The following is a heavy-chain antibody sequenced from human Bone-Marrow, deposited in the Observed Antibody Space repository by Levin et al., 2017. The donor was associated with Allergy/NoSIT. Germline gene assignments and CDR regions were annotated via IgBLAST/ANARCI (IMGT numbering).Heavy chain of an antibody. CDR3: ARTRDSSSSNFDY. D-gene: IGHD6-6*01. Sequence: SSETLSLTCTVSGGSVDSGYYYWNWIRQPPGKGLEWIGYMYSNGNTNYEVSLNGRVSISLGTSKTQFSLNLTSVTAADTAVYYCARTRDSSSSNFDYWSQGMLVTVSS. J-gene: IGHJ4*02. CDR1: GGSVDSGYYY. CDR2: MYSNGNT. V-gene: IGHV4-61*01.